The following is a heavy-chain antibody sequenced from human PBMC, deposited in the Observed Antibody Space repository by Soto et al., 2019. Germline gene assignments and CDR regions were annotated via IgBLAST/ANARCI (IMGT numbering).Heavy chain of an antibody. Sequence: VASVKVSCKASGYTFTSYGISWVRQAPGQGLELMGWISAYDGKTTYAEKFQGRVTMTTDASTSTAYMELRSLRSDDTAVYYCARDPHEYWTSYWFDPWGQGTLVTVSS. J-gene: IGHJ5*02. D-gene: IGHD3-3*01. CDR1: GYTFTSYG. CDR3: ARDPHEYWTSYWFDP. CDR2: ISAYDGKT. V-gene: IGHV1-18*04.